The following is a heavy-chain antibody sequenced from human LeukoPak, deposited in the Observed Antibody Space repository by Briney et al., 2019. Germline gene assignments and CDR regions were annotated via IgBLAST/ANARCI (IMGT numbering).Heavy chain of an antibody. J-gene: IGHJ4*02. CDR2: INAGNGNT. CDR1: GYTFTSYA. V-gene: IGHV1-3*01. CDR3: FYGSGTTN. Sequence: ASVKVSCKASGYTFTSYAMHWVRQAPGQRLEWMGWINAGNGNTKYSRKFQGRVTIARDTSASTAYMELSSLRSEDTAVYYCFYGSGTTNWGQGTLVTVSS. D-gene: IGHD3-10*01.